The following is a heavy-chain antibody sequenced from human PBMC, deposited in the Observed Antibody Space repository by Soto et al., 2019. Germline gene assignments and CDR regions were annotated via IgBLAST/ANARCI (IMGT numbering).Heavy chain of an antibody. D-gene: IGHD6-13*01. CDR2: ISDNGGTT. CDR3: AKDTQQLIVYFDN. J-gene: IGHJ4*02. V-gene: IGHV3-23*01. CDR1: EFTFSNYA. Sequence: GGSLRLSCAASEFTFSNYAMSWVRQAPGKGLEWVSSISDNGGTTYYADSVKGRFTISRDNSKNTLYLQMNSLRAEDRAVYYCAKDTQQLIVYFDNWGQGTQVTVSS.